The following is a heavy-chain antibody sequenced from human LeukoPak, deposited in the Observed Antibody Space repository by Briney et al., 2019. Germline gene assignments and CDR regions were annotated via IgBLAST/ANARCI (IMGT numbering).Heavy chain of an antibody. CDR2: IYSGGRT. D-gene: IGHD3-22*01. J-gene: IGHJ6*02. CDR3: ARDRDYYDSGGPAGSSYYYYGMDV. Sequence: GGSLRLSCAASGFTVSSNYVSWVRQAPGKGLEWVSVIYSGGRTYYADSVKGRFTISRDNSKNTLYLQMNSLRAEDTAVYYCARDRDYYDSGGPAGSSYYYYGMDVWGQGTTVTVSS. V-gene: IGHV3-53*01. CDR1: GFTVSSNY.